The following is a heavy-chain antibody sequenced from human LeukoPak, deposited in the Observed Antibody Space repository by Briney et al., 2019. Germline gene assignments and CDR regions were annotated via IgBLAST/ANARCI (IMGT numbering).Heavy chain of an antibody. CDR2: IYTSGST. Sequence: SETLSLTCTVSGGSISSYYWSWIRQPAGKGLEWIGRIYTSGSTNYNPSLKSRVTMSVDTSKNQFSLKLSSVTAADTAVYYCASEGFGELSRWFDPWGQGTLVTVSS. D-gene: IGHD3-10*01. V-gene: IGHV4-4*07. CDR3: ASEGFGELSRWFDP. J-gene: IGHJ5*02. CDR1: GGSISSYY.